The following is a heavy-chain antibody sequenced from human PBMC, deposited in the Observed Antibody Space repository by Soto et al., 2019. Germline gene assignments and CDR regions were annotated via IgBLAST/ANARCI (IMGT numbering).Heavy chain of an antibody. CDR3: ARGNQVAMSDY. V-gene: IGHV4-4*07. J-gene: IGHJ4*02. CDR2: FYASGYT. Sequence: PSETLSLTCAVSCGSISNYYWSWIRQPAGKGLEWIGRFYASGYTNYNPSLKSRVTMSLDISKNQFSLRLSSVTAADTAVYYCARGNQVAMSDYWGQGTLVTVSS. CDR1: CGSISNYY.